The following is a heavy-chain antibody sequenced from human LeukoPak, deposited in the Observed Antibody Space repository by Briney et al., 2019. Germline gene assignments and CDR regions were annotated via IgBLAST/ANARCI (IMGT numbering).Heavy chain of an antibody. CDR2: ISSSSSTI. V-gene: IGHV3-48*04. D-gene: IGHD5-24*01. J-gene: IGHJ6*02. Sequence: GGSLRLSCAASGFTFSSYSMNWVRQAPGKGLEWVSYISSSSSTIYYADSVKGRFTISRDNAKNSLYLQMNSLRAEDTAVYYCAREMGYYYYGMDVWGQGTTVTVSS. CDR1: GFTFSSYS. CDR3: AREMGYYYYGMDV.